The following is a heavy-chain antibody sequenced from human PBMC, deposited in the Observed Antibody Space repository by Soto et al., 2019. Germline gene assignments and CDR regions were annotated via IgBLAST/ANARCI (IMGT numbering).Heavy chain of an antibody. CDR3: ARDQHYDSSGYYPDAFDI. CDR2: IWYDGSNK. Sequence: GGSLRLSCAASGFTFSSYGMHWVRQAPGKGLEWVAVIWYDGSNKYYADSVKGRFTISRDNSKNTLYLQMNSLRAEDTAVYYCARDQHYDSSGYYPDAFDIWGQGTMVTVSS. J-gene: IGHJ3*02. V-gene: IGHV3-33*01. CDR1: GFTFSSYG. D-gene: IGHD3-22*01.